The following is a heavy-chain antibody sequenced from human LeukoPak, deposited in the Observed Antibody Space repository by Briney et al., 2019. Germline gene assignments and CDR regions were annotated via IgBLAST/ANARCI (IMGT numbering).Heavy chain of an antibody. V-gene: IGHV5-51*01. D-gene: IGHD5-24*01. J-gene: IGHJ3*02. CDR3: ATPPMATTSGAFDI. Sequence: GESLKISCKGSGYSFTSYWIGCVRQMPGKGLEVMGIIYPGDSDTRYSPSFQGQVTIGEDKTISTAYLQWSSLKASDTAMYYCATPPMATTSGAFDIWGQGTMVTVSS. CDR1: GYSFTSYW. CDR2: IYPGDSDT.